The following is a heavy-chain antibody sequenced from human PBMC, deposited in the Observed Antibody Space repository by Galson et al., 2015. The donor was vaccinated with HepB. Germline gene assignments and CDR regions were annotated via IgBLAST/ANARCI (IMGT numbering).Heavy chain of an antibody. J-gene: IGHJ3*02. Sequence: LRLSCAASGFTFSSYAMHWVRQAPGKGLEYVSAISSNGGSTYYADSVKGRFTISRDNSKNTLYLQMSSLRAEDTAVYYCVKDGGRWLVPDAFDIWGQGTMVTVSS. V-gene: IGHV3-64D*06. CDR3: VKDGGRWLVPDAFDI. D-gene: IGHD6-19*01. CDR2: ISSNGGST. CDR1: GFTFSSYA.